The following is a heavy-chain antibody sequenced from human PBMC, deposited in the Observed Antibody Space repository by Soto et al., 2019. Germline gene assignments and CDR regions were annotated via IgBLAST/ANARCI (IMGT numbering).Heavy chain of an antibody. V-gene: IGHV3-30*18. Sequence: SCAACGFTFSSYGMHWVRQAPGKGLEWVAVISYDGSNKYYADSVKGRFTISRDNSKNTLYLQMNSLRAEDTAVYYCAKDTSGSYYYYYGMDVWGQGTTVTVSS. J-gene: IGHJ6*02. CDR2: ISYDGSNK. CDR1: GFTFSSYG. D-gene: IGHD1-26*01. CDR3: AKDTSGSYYYYYGMDV.